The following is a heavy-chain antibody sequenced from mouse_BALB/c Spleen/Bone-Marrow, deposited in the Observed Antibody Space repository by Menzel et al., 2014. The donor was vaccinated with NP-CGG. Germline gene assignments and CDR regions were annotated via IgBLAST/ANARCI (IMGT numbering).Heavy chain of an antibody. D-gene: IGHD1-1*01. V-gene: IGHV14-3*02. Sequence: VQLKQSGAELVNPAASVKLSCTASGCNIKDTYMHWVKQRTEQGLEWIGRIDPADGNTKYDPKFQGEATTTADSSCTAAFLQISSLTSEDAAVYCCGARTPVVDAMDYWGQGTSVTVSS. CDR3: GARTPVVDAMDY. CDR2: IDPADGNT. CDR1: GCNIKDTY. J-gene: IGHJ4*01.